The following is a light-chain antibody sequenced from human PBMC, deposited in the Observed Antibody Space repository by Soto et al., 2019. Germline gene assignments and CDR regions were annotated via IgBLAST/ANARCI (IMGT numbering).Light chain of an antibody. V-gene: IGKV3-15*01. CDR2: GAS. CDR3: HQYNNWPQP. CDR1: QSVSIY. Sequence: EIVMTQSPATLSVSPGERATLSCRASQSVSIYLAWYQQKPGQAPRLLIYGASTRATGIPARFSGSGSGTEFTLTISSLQSEDFAVYYCHQYNNWPQPFGQGTKVEIK. J-gene: IGKJ1*01.